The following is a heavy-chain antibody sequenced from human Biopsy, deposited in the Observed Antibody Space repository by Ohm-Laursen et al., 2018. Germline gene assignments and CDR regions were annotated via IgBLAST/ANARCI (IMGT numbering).Heavy chain of an antibody. V-gene: IGHV4-4*07. D-gene: IGHD3-22*01. J-gene: IGHJ3*02. Sequence: GTLSLTWSVSGGSLSSYYWSWIRQPAGKGLEWIGRIYSSGSTNYNPSLKSRVTLSMDTSKRQFSLKLGFVTAADTAVYYCARWTPEYDSSRYYLDAFDIWGQGTKVTVSS. CDR2: IYSSGST. CDR3: ARWTPEYDSSRYYLDAFDI. CDR1: GGSLSSYY.